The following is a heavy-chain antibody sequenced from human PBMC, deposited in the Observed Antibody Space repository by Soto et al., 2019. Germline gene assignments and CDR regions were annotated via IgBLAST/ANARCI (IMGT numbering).Heavy chain of an antibody. V-gene: IGHV4-30-2*01. CDR1: GGSISNGGYS. CDR2: IYHSGST. CDR3: ARGTYYYDSSGYYPFDY. Sequence: SETLSLTCAVSGGSISNGGYSWSWIRQPPGKGLEWIGYIYHSGSTYYNPSLKSRVTISVDRSKNQFSLKLSSVTAADTAVYYCARGTYYYDSSGYYPFDYWDQGTLVTVSS. J-gene: IGHJ4*02. D-gene: IGHD3-22*01.